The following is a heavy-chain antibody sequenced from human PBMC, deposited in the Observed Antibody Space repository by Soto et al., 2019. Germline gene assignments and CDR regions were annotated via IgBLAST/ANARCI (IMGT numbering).Heavy chain of an antibody. CDR2: INPKSGDT. CDR3: ARDLIEVVVTTSRTLYFYTMDV. V-gene: IGHV1-2*02. Sequence: ASVKVSCKASGYSFTGHYIHWVRQAPGQGLEWMGWINPKSGDTNYAQKFQGRVAMARDTSIRTAYMELRRLSSDDTAIYYCARDLIEVVVTTSRTLYFYTMDVWGQGTTVTVSS. J-gene: IGHJ6*02. D-gene: IGHD3-22*01. CDR1: GYSFTGHY.